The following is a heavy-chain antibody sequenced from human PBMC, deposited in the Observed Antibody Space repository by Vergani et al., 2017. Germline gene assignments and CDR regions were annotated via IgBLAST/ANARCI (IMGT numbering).Heavy chain of an antibody. D-gene: IGHD4/OR15-4a*01. CDR2: INPKSGGT. J-gene: IGHJ6*03. Sequence: QVQLVQSGAEVKKSGASVKVSCKASGYTFTDYYMHWVRQAPGQGLEWMGWINPKSGGTNYAQKFQGRVTMTRDTSISTAYMELSRLRSDDTAVYYCARSTDYPDDYVSSDYFRRTLDVWGKGTTVTVS. V-gene: IGHV1-2*02. CDR3: ARSTDYPDDYVSSDYFRRTLDV. CDR1: GYTFTDYY.